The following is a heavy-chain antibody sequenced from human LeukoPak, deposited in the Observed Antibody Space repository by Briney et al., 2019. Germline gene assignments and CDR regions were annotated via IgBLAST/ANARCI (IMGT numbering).Heavy chain of an antibody. CDR1: GGSISSSNYY. J-gene: IGHJ4*02. V-gene: IGHV4-61*05. D-gene: IGHD7-27*01. CDR2: IYYSGST. CDR3: ARLVLGITGLDY. Sequence: SETLSLTCTVSGGSISSSNYYWGWIRQPPGKGLDWIGYIYYSGSTNYNPSFKSRVTISIDTSENQFSLKLNSVTAADTAVYYCARLVLGITGLDYWGQGTLVTVSS.